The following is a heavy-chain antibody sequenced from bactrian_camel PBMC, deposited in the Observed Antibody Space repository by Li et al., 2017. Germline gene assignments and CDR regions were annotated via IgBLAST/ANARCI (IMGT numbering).Heavy chain of an antibody. CDR1: GDAFNANC. D-gene: IGHD1*01. J-gene: IGHJ4*01. CDR2: ISRRGGST. CDR3: AADHPSACRLDADDYLY. Sequence: VQLVESGGGSVQAGGSLRLSCAVSGDAFNANCLGWFCQAPGKEREGVAIISRRGGSTHYADSVKGRFTISQDNAKNTLYLQMNSLKPEDTAMYYCAADHPSACRLDADDYLYWGQGTQVTVS. V-gene: IGHV3S40*01.